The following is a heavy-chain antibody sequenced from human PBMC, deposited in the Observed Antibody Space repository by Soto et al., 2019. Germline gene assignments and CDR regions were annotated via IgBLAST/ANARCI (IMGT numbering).Heavy chain of an antibody. CDR1: GGSISSGGYY. V-gene: IGHV4-31*03. D-gene: IGHD2-2*01. CDR3: AREGTVPAAMGWFDP. Sequence: QVQLQESGPGLVKPSQTLSLTCTVSGGSISSGGYYWSWIRQHPGKGLEWIGYIYYSGSTYYNPSLKSRVTISVDTSKNQFSLKLSSVTAADTAVYYCAREGTVPAAMGWFDPWGQGTLVTVSS. J-gene: IGHJ5*02. CDR2: IYYSGST.